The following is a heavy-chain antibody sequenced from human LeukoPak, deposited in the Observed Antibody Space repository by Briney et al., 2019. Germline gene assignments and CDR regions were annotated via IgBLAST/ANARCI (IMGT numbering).Heavy chain of an antibody. V-gene: IGHV1-69*13. CDR2: IIPIFGTA. Sequence: GASVKVSCKASGGTFSSYAISWVRQAPGQGLEWMGGIIPIFGTANYAQKFQGRVTITADESTSTAYMELSSLRSEDTAVYYCARGGHYYDSSGRIDYWGQGTLVTVSS. D-gene: IGHD3-22*01. J-gene: IGHJ4*02. CDR3: ARGGHYYDSSGRIDY. CDR1: GGTFSSYA.